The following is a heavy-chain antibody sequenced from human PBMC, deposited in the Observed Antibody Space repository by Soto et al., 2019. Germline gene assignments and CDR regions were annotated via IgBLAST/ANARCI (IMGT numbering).Heavy chain of an antibody. CDR3: GHRPIVGAAS. V-gene: IGHV4-4*02. Sequence: QVQLQESGPGLVKPSGTLSLTCAVFGGSISNSNWWTWVRQPPGKGLDWIGEIFYSGSTHYNSSLMGRVTISVDKANNQFSLKLSSVTAADTAVYYCGHRPIVGAASWGQGTRVTVSS. CDR2: IFYSGST. J-gene: IGHJ4*02. CDR1: GGSISNSNW. D-gene: IGHD1-26*01.